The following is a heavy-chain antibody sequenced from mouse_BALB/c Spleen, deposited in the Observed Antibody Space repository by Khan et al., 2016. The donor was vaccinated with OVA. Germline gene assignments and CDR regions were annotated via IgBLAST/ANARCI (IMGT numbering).Heavy chain of an antibody. CDR1: GFSLTSYG. D-gene: IGHD1-1*01. J-gene: IGHJ4*01. CDR2: IWRGGST. CDR3: SRNYYYGRNAMDY. Sequence: QVRLQQSGPGLVQPSQSLSITCKVTGFSLTSYGVHWVRQSPGQGLEWLGVIWRGGSTVYNAAFISRMSICKDNSKSQVFFKMYSLQANDTALYDCSRNYYYGRNAMDYWGQGTSVTVAS. V-gene: IGHV2-2*02.